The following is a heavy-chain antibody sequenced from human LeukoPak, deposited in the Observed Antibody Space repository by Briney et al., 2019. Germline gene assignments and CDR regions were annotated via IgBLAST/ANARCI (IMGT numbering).Heavy chain of an antibody. Sequence: KPSETLSLTCTVSGYSIGSRNYYWGWVRQPPGKGLEWLGTIHYTGATYYNPSLKGRLSLFVDRSKNHFSLKMSSLTAADTALYFCARHSSDYGSGSYSEPFDVWGQGSLVVVSS. CDR1: GYSIGSRNYY. J-gene: IGHJ4*02. D-gene: IGHD3-10*01. V-gene: IGHV4-39*01. CDR3: ARHSSDYGSGSYSEPFDV. CDR2: IHYTGAT.